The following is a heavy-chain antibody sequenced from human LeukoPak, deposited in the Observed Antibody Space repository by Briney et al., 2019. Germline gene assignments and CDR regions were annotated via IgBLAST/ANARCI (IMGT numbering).Heavy chain of an antibody. CDR3: ASSALWFGNGGWFDP. D-gene: IGHD3-10*01. CDR1: GGSISSYY. CDR2: FYISGST. Sequence: PSETLSLTCTVSGGSISSYYWSWIRHPAGKGLEWIGRFYISGSTNYNPSLKSRVTMSVDTSKNQFSLRLNSVTAADTAVYYCASSALWFGNGGWFDPWGQGTLVTVSS. J-gene: IGHJ5*02. V-gene: IGHV4-4*07.